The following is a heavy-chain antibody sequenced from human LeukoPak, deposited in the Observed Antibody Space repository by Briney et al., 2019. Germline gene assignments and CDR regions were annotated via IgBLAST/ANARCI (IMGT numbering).Heavy chain of an antibody. J-gene: IGHJ6*03. D-gene: IGHD2-2*02. Sequence: SETLSLTCTVSGGSISSYYWSWIRQPAGKGLEWIGRIYTSGSTNYNPSLKSRVTMSVDTSKNQFSLKLSSVTAADTAVYYCARAPGRACSSTSCYNQKLVWYYYYMDVWGKGTTVTVSS. CDR3: ARAPGRACSSTSCYNQKLVWYYYYMDV. CDR2: IYTSGST. CDR1: GGSISSYY. V-gene: IGHV4-4*07.